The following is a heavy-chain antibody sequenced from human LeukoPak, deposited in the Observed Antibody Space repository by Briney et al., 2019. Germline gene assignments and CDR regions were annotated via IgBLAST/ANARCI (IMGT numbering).Heavy chain of an antibody. CDR1: GGSISSNSYY. CDR3: ARTRYYYNSRSYGAPYYFDY. J-gene: IGHJ4*02. Sequence: SETLSLTCAVSGGSISSNSYYWGWIRQPPGKGLEWIGSNSGSTYYNPSLKSRVTISVDTSKNQFSLKLSSVTAAGTAVYYCARTRYYYNSRSYGAPYYFDYWGQGTLVTVSS. CDR2: NSGST. D-gene: IGHD3-10*01. V-gene: IGHV4-39*01.